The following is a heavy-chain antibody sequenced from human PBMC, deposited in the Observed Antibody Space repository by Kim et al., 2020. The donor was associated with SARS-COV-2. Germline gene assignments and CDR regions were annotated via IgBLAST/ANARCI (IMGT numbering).Heavy chain of an antibody. CDR3: TSVPGTTVAFWDAFDI. Sequence: GGSLRLACAASGFTFSGSAMHWVRQASGKGLEWVGCIRSKANSYSTAYAASVKGRFTISRDDSKNTAYLQMNSLKTEDTAVYYCTSVPGTTVAFWDAFDIWGQGTMVTVSS. V-gene: IGHV3-73*01. D-gene: IGHD1-1*01. CDR2: IRSKANSYST. J-gene: IGHJ3*02. CDR1: GFTFSGSA.